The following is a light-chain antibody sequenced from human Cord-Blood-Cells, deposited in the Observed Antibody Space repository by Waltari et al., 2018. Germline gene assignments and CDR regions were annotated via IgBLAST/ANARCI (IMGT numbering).Light chain of an antibody. J-gene: IGLJ3*02. CDR1: SLRSYY. V-gene: IGLV3-19*01. Sequence: SSELTHDPAVSVALGQPDRITCTGDSLRSYYASWYQQKPGQAPVLVIYGKHNRPSGIPDRFSGSSSGNTASLTITGAQAEDEADYYCNSRDSSGNHWVFGGGTKLTVL. CDR3: NSRDSSGNHWV. CDR2: GKH.